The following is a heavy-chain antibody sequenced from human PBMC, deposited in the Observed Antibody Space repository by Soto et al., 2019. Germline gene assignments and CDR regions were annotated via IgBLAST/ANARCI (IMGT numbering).Heavy chain of an antibody. CDR2: ISVDGGTK. CDR3: AREGGFGSYIDY. D-gene: IGHD3-10*01. J-gene: IGHJ4*02. Sequence: GGSLRLSCAASRFPFRSYNMYWVRQAPGKGLEWVALISVDGGTKNYADSVKGRFTVSRDNSENNLSLQMNSLRPEDTAVYFCAREGGFGSYIDYWGQGTLVTVSS. CDR1: RFPFRSYN. V-gene: IGHV3-30-3*01.